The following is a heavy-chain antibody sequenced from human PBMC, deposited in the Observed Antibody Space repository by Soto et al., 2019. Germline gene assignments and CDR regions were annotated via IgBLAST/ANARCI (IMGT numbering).Heavy chain of an antibody. Sequence: GSGPTLVNPTQALTLTCTFSGFSLSTSGMCVSWIRQPPGKALEWLALIDWDDDKYYSTSLKTRLTISKDTSKNQVVLTMTNMDPVDTATYYCARRYAVPYYYGMDVWGQGTTVTVLL. CDR2: IDWDDDK. CDR1: GFSLSTSGMC. J-gene: IGHJ6*02. CDR3: ARRYAVPYYYGMDV. D-gene: IGHD1-1*01. V-gene: IGHV2-70*01.